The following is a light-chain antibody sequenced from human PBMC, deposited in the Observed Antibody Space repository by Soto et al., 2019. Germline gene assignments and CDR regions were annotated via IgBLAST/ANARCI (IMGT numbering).Light chain of an antibody. CDR3: QSYDSSLSGSYV. Sequence: QSVLPQPASVSGSPGQSITISCTGTSSDVGGYNYVSWYQQHPGKAPKLMIYDVSNRPSGVSNRFSGSKSGNTASLTISGLQAEDEADYYCQSYDSSLSGSYVFGTGTKVTVL. J-gene: IGLJ1*01. CDR2: DVS. V-gene: IGLV2-14*01. CDR1: SSDVGGYNY.